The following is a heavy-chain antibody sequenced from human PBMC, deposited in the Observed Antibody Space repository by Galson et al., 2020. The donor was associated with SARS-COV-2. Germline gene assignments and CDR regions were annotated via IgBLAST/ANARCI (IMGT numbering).Heavy chain of an antibody. J-gene: IGHJ4*02. V-gene: IGHV3-30*04. D-gene: IGHD3-22*01. CDR1: GFTFSSYA. CDR3: ASSRSNYYDSSGELDY. Sequence: GSLRLSCAASGFTFSSYAMHWVRQAPGKGLEWVAVISYDGSNKYYADSVKGRFTISRDNSKNTLYLQMNSLRAEDTAVYYCASSRSNYYDSSGELDYWGQGTLVTVSS. CDR2: ISYDGSNK.